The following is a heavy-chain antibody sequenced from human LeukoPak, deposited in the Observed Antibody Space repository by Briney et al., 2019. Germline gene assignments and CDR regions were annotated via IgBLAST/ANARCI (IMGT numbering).Heavy chain of an antibody. CDR3: ARAPPYDYVWGSYRYDFDY. V-gene: IGHV1-18*04. CDR1: GYTFTSYG. J-gene: IGHJ4*02. CDR2: ISAYNDNT. Sequence: ASVKVSCKASGYTFTSYGISWVRQAPGQGLEWMGWISAYNDNTNYVQKLQGRVTMTTDTSTSTAYMELRSLRSDDTAVYYCARAPPYDYVWGSYRYDFDYWGQGTLSPSPQ. D-gene: IGHD3-16*02.